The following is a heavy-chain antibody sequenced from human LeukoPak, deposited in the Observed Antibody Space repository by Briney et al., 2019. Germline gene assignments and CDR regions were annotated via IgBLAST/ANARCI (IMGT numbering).Heavy chain of an antibody. V-gene: IGHV3-23*01. CDR1: GFTFSSYA. Sequence: GGSLRLSCAASGFTFSSYAMSWVRQAPGKGLEWVSAISGSGGSTYYADSLKGRFTISRDNSKNTLYLQMNSLRADDTAAYYCAKGAAAVSNPLSYYYYYGIDLWGQGTTVTVSS. D-gene: IGHD6-13*01. CDR3: AKGAAAVSNPLSYYYYYGIDL. CDR2: ISGSGGST. J-gene: IGHJ6*02.